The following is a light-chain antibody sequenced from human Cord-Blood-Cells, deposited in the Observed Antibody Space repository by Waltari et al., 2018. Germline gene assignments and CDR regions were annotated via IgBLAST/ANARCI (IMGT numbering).Light chain of an antibody. CDR2: WAS. CDR1: QSVLYSSNNKNY. V-gene: IGKV4-1*01. J-gene: IGKJ5*01. CDR3: QKYYSTP. Sequence: IEMTQSPDFLAVSLGKRESNHYKSSQSVLYSSNNKNYLAWYQQKPVQPPQLLIYWASTREAAVPVRVSGSGSDTDFTLTISRLQAEDVADYYCQKYYSTPFGQGTRLEIK.